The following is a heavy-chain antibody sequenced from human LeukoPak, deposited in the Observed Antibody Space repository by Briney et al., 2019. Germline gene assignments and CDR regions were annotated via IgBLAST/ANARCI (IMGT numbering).Heavy chain of an antibody. CDR1: GFTVSTNN. Sequence: PGGTVRLSCAVSGFTVSTNNMSWVRQAPGKGLEWVSVVYGGGSGTTYYADSVKGRFTVSRDNSKNTLYLQMSSLRAEDTAVYYCARGGYSSGWYRDWGQGTLVTVSS. J-gene: IGHJ4*02. D-gene: IGHD6-19*01. CDR3: ARGGYSSGWYRD. V-gene: IGHV3-53*01. CDR2: VYGGGSGTT.